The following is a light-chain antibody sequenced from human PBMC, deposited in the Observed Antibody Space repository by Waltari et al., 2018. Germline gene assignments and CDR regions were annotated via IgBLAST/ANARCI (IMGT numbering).Light chain of an antibody. CDR2: DAS. V-gene: IGKV1-33*01. J-gene: IGKJ4*01. CDR1: QDISNY. CDR3: QQYDNLPRLT. Sequence: DIQMTQSPSSLSASVGDRVTITCQASQDISNYLNWYQQNPGKAPKLLIYDASNLETGVPSSISGSGSGTDFTFTISSLQPEDIATYYCQQYDNLPRLTFGGGTKVEIK.